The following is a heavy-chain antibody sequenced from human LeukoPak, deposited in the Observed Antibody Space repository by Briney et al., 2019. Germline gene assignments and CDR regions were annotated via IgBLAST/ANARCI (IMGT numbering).Heavy chain of an antibody. CDR3: ATSTYYYDSSGYYYTDAFDI. V-gene: IGHV1-2*02. Sequence: VKVSCKASGYTFTGYSMHWVRQAPGQGLEWMGWINPNSGGTNYAQKFQGRVTMTRDTSISTAYMELNRLRSDDTAVYYCATSTYYYDSSGYYYTDAFDIWGQGTMVTVSS. J-gene: IGHJ3*02. CDR2: INPNSGGT. CDR1: GYTFTGYS. D-gene: IGHD3-22*01.